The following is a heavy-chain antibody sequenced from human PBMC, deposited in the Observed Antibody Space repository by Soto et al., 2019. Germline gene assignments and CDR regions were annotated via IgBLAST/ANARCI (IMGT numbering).Heavy chain of an antibody. CDR1: GYTFTSYG. CDR3: ACSISLGRYYFDY. V-gene: IGHV1-18*01. Sequence: VTVSCQAPGYTFTSYGISWLRQAPGQGLEWMGWISAYNGNTNYAQKLQGRVTMTTDTSTSTAYMELRSLRSDDTAVYYCACSISLGRYYFDYWGQGTLVTVSS. D-gene: IGHD3-3*02. J-gene: IGHJ4*02. CDR2: ISAYNGNT.